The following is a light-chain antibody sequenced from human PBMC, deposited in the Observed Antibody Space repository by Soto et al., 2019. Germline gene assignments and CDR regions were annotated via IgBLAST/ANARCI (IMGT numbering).Light chain of an antibody. CDR1: QSVNSK. J-gene: IGKJ1*01. CDR3: QQYDTWPPT. CDR2: DVS. Sequence: EIVMTQSPATLSVSPGEGVTLSCRASQSVNSKLVWYQQKPGQAPRVLIYDVSRRATGIPARFSGSGSGTEFTLTISSLQSEDFAVYWCQQYDTWPPTFGQGAKVEVE. V-gene: IGKV3-15*01.